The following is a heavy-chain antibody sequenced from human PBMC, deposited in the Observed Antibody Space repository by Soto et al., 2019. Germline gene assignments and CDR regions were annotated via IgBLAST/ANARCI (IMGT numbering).Heavy chain of an antibody. J-gene: IGHJ4*02. Sequence: SGPTLVNPTQTLTLTCTFSGFSFTTAGVAVGWIRQTPGGALEWLTLVYYNDDRRFSPSLKTRLTITGDTSKNQVVLSLTNVDPGDTATYFCAHSDGGYEIIYFDFWGQGIPVTVSS. V-gene: IGHV2-5*01. CDR2: VYYNDDR. D-gene: IGHD5-12*01. CDR1: GFSFTTAGVA. CDR3: AHSDGGYEIIYFDF.